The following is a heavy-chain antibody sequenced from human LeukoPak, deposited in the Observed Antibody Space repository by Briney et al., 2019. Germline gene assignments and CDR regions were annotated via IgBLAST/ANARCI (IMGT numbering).Heavy chain of an antibody. CDR3: AREWELSSGQYYFDY. D-gene: IGHD1-26*01. Sequence: ASVKVSCKASGYTLIGYYMHWVRQAPGQGLEWMGWINPNSGGTNYAQNFQGRVTMTRDTSISTAYMELSRLRSDDTAVYYCAREWELSSGQYYFDYWGQGTLVTVSS. CDR1: GYTLIGYY. V-gene: IGHV1-2*02. CDR2: INPNSGGT. J-gene: IGHJ4*02.